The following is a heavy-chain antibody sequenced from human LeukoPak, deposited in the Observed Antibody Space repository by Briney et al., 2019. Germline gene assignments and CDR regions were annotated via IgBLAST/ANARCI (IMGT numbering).Heavy chain of an antibody. CDR1: GYSISSGYH. V-gene: IGHV4-38-2*01. CDR2: IYYSGST. J-gene: IGHJ4*02. D-gene: IGHD3-16*01. Sequence: SETLSLTCVVSGYSISSGYHWGWIRQSPEKGLEWIGSIYYSGSTDYNPSLKSRVTISIDTSNNQFSLRLRSVTAADTAVYYCASLGGYQNGNFDFWGQGTLVTVSS. CDR3: ASLGGYQNGNFDF.